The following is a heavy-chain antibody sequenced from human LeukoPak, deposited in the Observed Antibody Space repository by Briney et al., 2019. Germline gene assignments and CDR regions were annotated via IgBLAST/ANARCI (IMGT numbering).Heavy chain of an antibody. Sequence: SETLSLTCAVYGGSFSGYYWSWIRQPPGKGLEWIGEINHSGSTNYNPSLKSRVTISVDTSKNQFSLKLSSVTAADTAVYYCARDVSGYGQLFDPWGQGTLVTVSS. V-gene: IGHV4-34*01. CDR3: ARDVSGYGQLFDP. J-gene: IGHJ5*02. CDR1: GGSFSGYY. CDR2: INHSGST. D-gene: IGHD5-12*01.